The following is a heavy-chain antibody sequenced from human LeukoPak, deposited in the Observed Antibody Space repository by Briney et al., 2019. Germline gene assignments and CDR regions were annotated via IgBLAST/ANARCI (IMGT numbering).Heavy chain of an antibody. D-gene: IGHD6-13*01. CDR3: ARGVAAAGIPY. CDR1: GGSISSHY. V-gene: IGHV4-59*11. J-gene: IGHJ4*02. Sequence: IPSETLSLTCTVSGGSISSHYWSWIRQPPGKGLEWIAYIYYTGSTNYKPSLRSRVTISVDTSKNQFSLKLNSATAADTARYYCARGVAAAGIPYWGRGTLVTVSS. CDR2: IYYTGST.